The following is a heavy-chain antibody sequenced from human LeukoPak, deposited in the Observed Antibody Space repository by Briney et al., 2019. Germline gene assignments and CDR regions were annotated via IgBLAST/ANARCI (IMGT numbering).Heavy chain of an antibody. CDR2: ISYDGSNK. CDR1: GFTFSSYG. J-gene: IGHJ6*02. Sequence: GGSLRLSCAASGFTFSSYGMHWVRQAPGKGLEWVAVISYDGSNKYYADSVKGRFTISGDNSKNTLYLQMNSLRAEDTAVYYCAKDLIALPPAILLYGMDVWGQGTTVTVSS. CDR3: AKDLIALPPAILLYGMDV. V-gene: IGHV3-30*18.